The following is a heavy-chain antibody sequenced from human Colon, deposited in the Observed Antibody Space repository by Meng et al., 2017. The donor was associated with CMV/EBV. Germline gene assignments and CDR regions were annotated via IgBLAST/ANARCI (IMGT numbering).Heavy chain of an antibody. CDR1: GFTFSNAW. V-gene: IGHV3-15*01. CDR3: TTDPSVVVVAATVYYYGMDV. Sequence: GESLKISCAASGFTFSNAWMSWVRQAPGEGLEWVGRIKSKTDGGTTDYAAPVKGRFTISRDDSKNTLYLQMNSLKTEDTAVYYCTTDPSVVVVAATVYYYGMDVWGQGTTVTVSS. D-gene: IGHD2-15*01. J-gene: IGHJ6*02. CDR2: IKSKTDGGTT.